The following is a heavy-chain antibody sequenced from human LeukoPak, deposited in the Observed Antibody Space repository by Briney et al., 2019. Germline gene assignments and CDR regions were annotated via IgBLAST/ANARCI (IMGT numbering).Heavy chain of an antibody. CDR1: GGSISSYY. Sequence: SETLSLACTVSGGSISSYYWSWIRQPAGKGLEWIGRIYTSGSTNYNPSLKSRVTMSVDTSKNQFPLKLSSVTAADTAVYYCARGGDYVWGRLYYFDYWGQGTLVTASS. V-gene: IGHV4-4*07. J-gene: IGHJ4*02. CDR2: IYTSGST. D-gene: IGHD3-16*01. CDR3: ARGGDYVWGRLYYFDY.